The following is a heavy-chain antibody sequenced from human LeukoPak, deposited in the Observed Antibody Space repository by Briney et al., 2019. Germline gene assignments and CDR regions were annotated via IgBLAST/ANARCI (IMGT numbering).Heavy chain of an antibody. CDR3: ARDWLYYYGSGSYPYYYYYGMDV. CDR1: GFTFSSSW. D-gene: IGHD3-10*01. J-gene: IGHJ6*02. Sequence: GSLRLSCVASGFTFSSSWMSWVRQAPGKGLEWVANIKQDGSEKYYVDSVKGRFTISRDNAKNSLYLQMNSLRAEDTAVYYCARDWLYYYGSGSYPYYYYYGMDVWGQGTTVTVSS. V-gene: IGHV3-7*01. CDR2: IKQDGSEK.